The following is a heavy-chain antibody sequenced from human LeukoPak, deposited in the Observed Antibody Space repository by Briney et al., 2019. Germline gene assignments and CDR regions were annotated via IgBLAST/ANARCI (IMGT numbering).Heavy chain of an antibody. D-gene: IGHD6-19*01. CDR2: INHSGST. J-gene: IGHJ6*02. Sequence: PSETLSLTCAVYGGSFSGYYWSWIRQPPGKGPEWIGEINHSGSTKYNPSLKSRVTISVDTSKNQFSLKLSSVAAADTAVYYCARGRGLVAVAGYYFYYGMDVWGQGTTVTVSS. CDR3: ARGRGLVAVAGYYFYYGMDV. CDR1: GGSFSGYY. V-gene: IGHV4-34*01.